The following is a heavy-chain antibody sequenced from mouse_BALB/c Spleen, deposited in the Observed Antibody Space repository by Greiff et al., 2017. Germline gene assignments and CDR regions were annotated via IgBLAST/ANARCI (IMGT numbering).Heavy chain of an antibody. V-gene: IGHV1-18*01. Sequence: EVQLQESGPELVKPGASVKISCKTSGYTFTEYTMHWVKQSHGKSLEWIGGINPNNGGTSYNQKFKGKATLTVDKSSSTAYMELRSLTSEDSAVYYCARGGYYYGGSYVFAYWGQGTLVTVSA. CDR2: INPNNGGT. CDR1: GYTFTEYT. CDR3: ARGGYYYGGSYVFAY. D-gene: IGHD1-1*01. J-gene: IGHJ3*01.